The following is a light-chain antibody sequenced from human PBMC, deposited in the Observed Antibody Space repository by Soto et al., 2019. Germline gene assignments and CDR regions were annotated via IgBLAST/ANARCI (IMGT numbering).Light chain of an antibody. Sequence: QSALTQPPSASGSPGQSVTISCTGTSSDVGGYNYVSWYQQHPGKAPKLMIYEVSKRPSGVPDRFSGSKSGNTASLTVSGLQAEDEADYYCSSYAGSNNFGLVFGGGTKLTVL. CDR3: SSYAGSNNFGLV. V-gene: IGLV2-8*01. CDR2: EVS. J-gene: IGLJ2*01. CDR1: SSDVGGYNY.